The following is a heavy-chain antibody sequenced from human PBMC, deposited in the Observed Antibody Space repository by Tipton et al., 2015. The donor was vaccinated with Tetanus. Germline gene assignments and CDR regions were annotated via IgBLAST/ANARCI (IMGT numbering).Heavy chain of an antibody. J-gene: IGHJ3*01. CDR1: GASLRGGDHQ. V-gene: IGHV4-61*08. Sequence: TLSLTCSVSGASLRGGDHQWNWIRQSPGKGLEWLAYIFHSGSTNYSPSLKSRVAISMDTSKNQISLKLSSVTAADTAVYYCARRSYCSSSRCFDAFDLWGQGTMVTVSS. CDR3: ARRSYCSSSRCFDAFDL. CDR2: IFHSGST. D-gene: IGHD2-2*01.